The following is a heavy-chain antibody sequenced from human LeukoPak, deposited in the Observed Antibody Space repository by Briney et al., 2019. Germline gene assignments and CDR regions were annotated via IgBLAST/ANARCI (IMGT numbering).Heavy chain of an antibody. J-gene: IGHJ4*02. CDR2: IRKKAHSYST. V-gene: IGHV3-72*01. D-gene: IGHD5/OR15-5a*01. CDR3: TRVSPLAYFFDF. Sequence: PAGSLRLSCAVSGFTFSDHYMDWVRQAPGKGLEWVGHIRKKAHSYSTEYAASVRGRFTISRDDSQNSMYLEMNSLETEDTAVYYCTRVSPLAYFFDFWGQGALVTVSS. CDR1: GFTFSDHY.